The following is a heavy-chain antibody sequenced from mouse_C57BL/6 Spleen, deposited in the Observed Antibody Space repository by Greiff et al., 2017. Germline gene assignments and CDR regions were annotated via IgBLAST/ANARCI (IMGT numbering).Heavy chain of an antibody. V-gene: IGHV1-4*01. Sequence: VQLVESGAELARPGPSVKMSCKASGYTFTSYTMHWVKQRPGQGLEWIGYINPSSGYTKYNQKFKDKATLTADKSSSTAYMQLSSLTSEDSAVYYCARVYGSSYGAMDYWGQGTSVTVSS. CDR2: INPSSGYT. D-gene: IGHD1-1*01. CDR1: GYTFTSYT. J-gene: IGHJ4*01. CDR3: ARVYGSSYGAMDY.